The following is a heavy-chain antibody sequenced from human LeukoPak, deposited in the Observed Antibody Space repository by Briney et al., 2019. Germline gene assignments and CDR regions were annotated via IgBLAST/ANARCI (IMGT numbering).Heavy chain of an antibody. D-gene: IGHD2-15*01. Sequence: GGSLRLSCAASGFTFNRYTINWVRQAPGKGLEWVSFVSSLSNTIYYADSVKGRFTISRDNAKNPLYLQMNSLRDEDTAVYYCARGLYCSGGSCYFDSWGQGTLVTVSS. J-gene: IGHJ4*02. CDR1: GFTFNRYT. CDR3: ARGLYCSGGSCYFDS. V-gene: IGHV3-48*02. CDR2: VSSLSNTI.